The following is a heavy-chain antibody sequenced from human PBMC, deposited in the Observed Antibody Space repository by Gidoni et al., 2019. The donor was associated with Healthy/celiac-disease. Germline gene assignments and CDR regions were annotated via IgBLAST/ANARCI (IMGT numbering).Heavy chain of an antibody. CDR3: AKVFRSSSWYLDY. J-gene: IGHJ4*02. CDR1: GFTSSSYG. V-gene: IGHV3-30*18. D-gene: IGHD6-13*01. CDR2: ISYDGSNK. Sequence: QVQLVESGGGVVQPGRSLRLSCAASGFTSSSYGMHWVRQAPGKGLEWVAVISYDGSNKYYADSVKGRFTISRDNSKNTLYLQMNSLRAEDTAVYYCAKVFRSSSWYLDYWGQGTLVTVSS.